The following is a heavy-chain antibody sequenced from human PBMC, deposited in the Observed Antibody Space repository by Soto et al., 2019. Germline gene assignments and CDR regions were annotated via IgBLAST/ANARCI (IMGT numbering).Heavy chain of an antibody. V-gene: IGHV4-39*02. CDR2: IYYSGST. Sequence: SETLSLTCTVSGGSISSSSYYWGLIRQPPGKGLEWIGSIYYSGSTYYNPSLKSRVTISVDTSKNHFSLKLSSVTAADTAVYYCATQEVGGSYVYTFDPWGQGTLVTVSS. CDR1: GGSISSSSYY. CDR3: ATQEVGGSYVYTFDP. D-gene: IGHD1-26*01. J-gene: IGHJ5*02.